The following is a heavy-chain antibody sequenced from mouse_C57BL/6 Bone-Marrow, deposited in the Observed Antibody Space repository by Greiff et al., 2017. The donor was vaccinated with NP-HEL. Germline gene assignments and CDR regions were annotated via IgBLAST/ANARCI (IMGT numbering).Heavy chain of an antibody. CDR1: GFTFTDYY. V-gene: IGHV7-3*01. J-gene: IGHJ1*03. CDR3: ARPIGSSSNHQLGYWYFDV. Sequence: DVMLVESGGGLVQPGGSLSLSCAASGFTFTDYYMSWVRQPPGKALEWLGFIRNKANGYTTEYSAAVKGRFTISRDNSQSILYLQMNALRAEDSATYYCARPIGSSSNHQLGYWYFDVWGTGTTVTVSS. D-gene: IGHD4-1*02. CDR2: IRNKANGYTT.